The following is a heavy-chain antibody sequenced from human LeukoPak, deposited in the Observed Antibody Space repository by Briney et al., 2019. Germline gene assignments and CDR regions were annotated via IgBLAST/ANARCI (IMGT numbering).Heavy chain of an antibody. D-gene: IGHD3-10*01. CDR3: EREWFGESN. CDR1: GFTFSSSN. V-gene: IGHV3-30*04. J-gene: IGHJ4*02. Sequence: GGSLRLSCAPSGFTFSSSNMHWVRQSPGKGLEWLALISYDGTKTYYAESVKGRFTVSRDNSKNTLFLQMNSLSAEDTAIYYCEREWFGESNWGQGARVTDSS. CDR2: ISYDGTKT.